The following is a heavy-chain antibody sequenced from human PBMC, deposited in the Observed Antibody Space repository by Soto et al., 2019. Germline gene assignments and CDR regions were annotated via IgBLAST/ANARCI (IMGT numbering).Heavy chain of an antibody. CDR2: IHTANGNT. D-gene: IGHD1-1*01. V-gene: IGHV1-3*04. J-gene: IGHJ4*02. Sequence: ASVKVSCKASGYTFTSYAMQWVRQAPGQRLEWMGWIHTANGNTKYSQKFQGRVTITRDTSASTAYMELSSLTSEDTAVYYCARDPVRQWRPSFDSWGQGTLVTVSS. CDR1: GYTFTSYA. CDR3: ARDPVRQWRPSFDS.